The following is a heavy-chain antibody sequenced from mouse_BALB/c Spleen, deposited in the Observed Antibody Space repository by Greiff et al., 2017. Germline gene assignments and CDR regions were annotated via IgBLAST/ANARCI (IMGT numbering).Heavy chain of an antibody. CDR3: ARWSYGNYNFDY. V-gene: IGHV1-9*01. CDR2: ILPGSGST. Sequence: QVQLQQSGAELMKPGVSVKISCKATGYTFSSYWIEWVKQRPGHGLEWIGEILPGSGSTNYNEKFKGKATFTAGTSSNTAYMQLSSLTSEESAVSYCARWSYGNYNFDYWGKGATLTVSS. J-gene: IGHJ2*01. D-gene: IGHD2-1*01. CDR1: GYTFSSYW.